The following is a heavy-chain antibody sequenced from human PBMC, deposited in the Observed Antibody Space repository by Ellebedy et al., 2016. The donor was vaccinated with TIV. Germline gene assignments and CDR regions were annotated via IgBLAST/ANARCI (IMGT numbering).Heavy chain of an antibody. J-gene: IGHJ4*02. D-gene: IGHD4-23*01. V-gene: IGHV3-53*01. CDR3: TRGNYYFDY. Sequence: DSVKGRFTISRDKSKNTLYLQMHSLRADDTAVYYCTRGNYYFDYWGQGTLVTVSS.